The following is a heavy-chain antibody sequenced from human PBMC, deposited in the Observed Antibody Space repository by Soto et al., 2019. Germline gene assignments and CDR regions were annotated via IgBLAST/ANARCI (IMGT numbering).Heavy chain of an antibody. CDR3: ARARFSQWSQDYYGLDV. CDR1: GGYISGGYYS. Sequence: PSETLSLTCAVSGGYISGGYYSWSWIRQPPGKGLEWIGEINHSGSPNYSPSLRGRVTISLDTSKKQFSLNLSSVTAADTAVYFCARARFSQWSQDYYGLDVWGQGTTVTVSS. J-gene: IGHJ6*02. CDR2: INHSGSP. D-gene: IGHD3-3*01. V-gene: IGHV4-30-2*01.